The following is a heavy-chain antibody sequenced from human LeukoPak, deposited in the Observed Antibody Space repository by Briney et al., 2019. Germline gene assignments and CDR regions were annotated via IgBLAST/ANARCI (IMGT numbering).Heavy chain of an antibody. V-gene: IGHV3-7*03. J-gene: IGHJ4*02. D-gene: IGHD2-21*01. CDR1: GLILRGSW. Sequence: GGSLRLSCAASGLILRGSWMNWVRQAPGKGLEWLASISPDGSGKGLVASVRGRFTISRDDAENSLYLQMNGLRVEDTAVYYCARDFAYKKFDYWGRGTLVTVSS. CDR3: ARDFAYKKFDY. CDR2: ISPDGSGK.